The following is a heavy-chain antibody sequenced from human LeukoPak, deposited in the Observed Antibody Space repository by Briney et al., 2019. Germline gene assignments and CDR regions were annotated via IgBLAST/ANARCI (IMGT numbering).Heavy chain of an antibody. V-gene: IGHV4-59*01. CDR2: IYYSGST. CDR3: ARVEMATIFGGFYFDY. D-gene: IGHD5-24*01. Sequence: TSETLSLTCAVYGGSFSGYYWSWIRQPPGKGLEWIGYIYYSGSTNYNPSLKSRVTISVDTSKNQFSLKLSSVTAADTAVYYCARVEMATIFGGFYFDYWGQGTLVTVSS. J-gene: IGHJ4*02. CDR1: GGSFSGYY.